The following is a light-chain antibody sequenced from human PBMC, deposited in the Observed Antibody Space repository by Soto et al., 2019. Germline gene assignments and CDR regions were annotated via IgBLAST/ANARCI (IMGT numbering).Light chain of an antibody. CDR3: SSYAASNNFYFV. Sequence: QSVLTQPPSASGSPGQSVTISCTGTSSDVGGYNYVSWYQQYPGRAPKLLLYEVXKRPSGVPDRFSGSKSGNTASLPVSGLQAEDEADYYCSSYAASNNFYFVFGGGTKLTVL. V-gene: IGLV2-8*01. CDR1: SSDVGGYNY. CDR2: EVX. J-gene: IGLJ3*02.